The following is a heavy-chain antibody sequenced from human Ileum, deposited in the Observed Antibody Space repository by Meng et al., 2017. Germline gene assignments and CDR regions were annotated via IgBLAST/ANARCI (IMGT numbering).Heavy chain of an antibody. J-gene: IGHJ4*02. Sequence: QVPLQRSGPGLVKPSQTLSRTCAVPGGSVSSDIAAWNWIRQSPLRGLEWLGRTYYRSKWYSEYAVSVKSRISITPDTSKNQFSLQMNSVTPEDTAAYYCASGSGSLDYWGPGTLVTVSS. CDR1: GGSVSSDIAA. V-gene: IGHV6-1*01. D-gene: IGHD3-3*01. CDR3: ASGSGSLDY. CDR2: TYYRSKWYS.